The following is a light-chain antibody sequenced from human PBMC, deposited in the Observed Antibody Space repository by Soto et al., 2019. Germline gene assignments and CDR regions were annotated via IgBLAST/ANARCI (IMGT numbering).Light chain of an antibody. CDR1: QSVSSY. CDR3: QQRSNWPT. V-gene: IGKV3-11*01. Sequence: EIVYTQSPATLSLYPGERATLSCRASQSVSSYLAWYQQKPGQAPRLLIYDASNRATGIPARFSGSGSGTDFTLTISSLEPEDFAVYYCQQRSNWPTFGGGTKV. CDR2: DAS. J-gene: IGKJ4*01.